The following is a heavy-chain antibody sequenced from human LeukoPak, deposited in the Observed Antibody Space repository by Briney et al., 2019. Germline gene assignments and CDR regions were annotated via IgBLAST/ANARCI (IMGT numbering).Heavy chain of an antibody. Sequence: PGGSLRLSCAASGFTFSTYTMNWVRQAPGKGLEWLWAISGAGSGTYYADFVKGRFSISRDNSKNTLYLQMNSLRAEDTAAYYCAKGTERYREVSSFDSWGQGTLVTVSS. V-gene: IGHV3-23*01. CDR1: GFTFSTYT. CDR2: ISGAGSGT. CDR3: AKGTERYREVSSFDS. J-gene: IGHJ4*02. D-gene: IGHD3-10*01.